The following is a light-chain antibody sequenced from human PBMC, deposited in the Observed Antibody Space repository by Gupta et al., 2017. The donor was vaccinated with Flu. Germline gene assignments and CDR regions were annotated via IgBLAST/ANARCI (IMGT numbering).Light chain of an antibody. CDR3: QQRSNSLPFT. CDR1: QSVSSY. CDR2: DAS. J-gene: IGKJ3*01. V-gene: IGKV3-11*01. Sequence: DIVSTPSPATLSLSPGERATLSCRASQSVSSYLAWYPQKPCQAPRLLIYDASNRDTGTPAMSSATGYRTDFTLTMSSRETEDFAVYYWQQRSNSLPFTFGPGTKVDIK.